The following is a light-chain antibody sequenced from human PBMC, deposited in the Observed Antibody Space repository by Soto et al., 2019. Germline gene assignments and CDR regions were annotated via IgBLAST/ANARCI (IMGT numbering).Light chain of an antibody. CDR3: QQYNNWWT. CDR2: GAS. CDR1: QSVSSS. J-gene: IGKJ1*01. Sequence: EIVMAQSQATLSVSRGERVTLSFRAGQSVSSSLAWYQQKPGQAPRLLIYGASTRATGIPARFSGSGSGTEFTLTINSLQSEDFAVYYCQQYNNWWTFGQGTKVDIK. V-gene: IGKV3-15*01.